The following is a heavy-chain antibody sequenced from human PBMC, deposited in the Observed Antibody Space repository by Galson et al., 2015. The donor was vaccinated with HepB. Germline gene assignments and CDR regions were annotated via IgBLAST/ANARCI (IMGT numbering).Heavy chain of an antibody. Sequence: CAISGDSVSSNSAAWNWIRQSPSRGLEWLGRTYYRSKWYNDYAVSVKSRITINPDTSKNQFSLQLNSVTPEDTAVYYCARGGGYYYDSSGYYYKVAAFDIWGQGTMVTVSS. D-gene: IGHD3-22*01. V-gene: IGHV6-1*01. CDR1: GDSVSSNSAA. CDR3: ARGGGYYYDSSGYYYKVAAFDI. CDR2: TYYRSKWYN. J-gene: IGHJ3*02.